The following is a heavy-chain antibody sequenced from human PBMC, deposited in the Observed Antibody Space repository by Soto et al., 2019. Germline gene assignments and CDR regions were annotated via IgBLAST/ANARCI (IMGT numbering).Heavy chain of an antibody. V-gene: IGHV4-61*01. J-gene: IGHJ6*04. CDR1: GGSVSSGSYY. Sequence: QVQLQESGPGLVKPSETLSLTCTVSGGSVSSGSYYWSWIRQPPGKGLEWIGYIYYSGSTNYNPSLKSRVTISADTSTNQFSLKLSSVTAADTAVYYCARRGRIAARPPYYYYYGMDVWGKGTTVTVSS. CDR2: IYYSGST. CDR3: ARRGRIAARPPYYYYYGMDV. D-gene: IGHD6-6*01.